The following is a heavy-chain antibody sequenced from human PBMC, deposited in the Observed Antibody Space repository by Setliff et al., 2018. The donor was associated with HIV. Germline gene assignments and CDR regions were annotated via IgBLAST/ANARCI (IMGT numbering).Heavy chain of an antibody. D-gene: IGHD6-6*01. CDR3: ARGYSSSLRWFDP. CDR1: GGSITSGGYY. CDR2: IYYSGST. J-gene: IGHJ5*02. V-gene: IGHV4-31*03. Sequence: PSETLSLTCTVSGGSITSGGYYWSWIRQHPGKGLEWIGYIYYSGSTYYNPSLKSRVSISVDTSKNQFSLKLSSVTAADTAVYYCARGYSSSLRWFDPWGQGTLVTVSS.